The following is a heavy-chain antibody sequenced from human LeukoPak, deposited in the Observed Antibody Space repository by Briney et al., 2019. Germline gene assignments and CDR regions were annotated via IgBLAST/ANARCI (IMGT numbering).Heavy chain of an antibody. J-gene: IGHJ6*03. V-gene: IGHV5-51*01. CDR2: IYPGDSDT. D-gene: IGHD6-13*01. CDR1: GYSFTSYW. Sequence: GESLKISCKGSGYSFTSYWIGWVRQMPGKGLEWMGIIYPGDSDTRYSPSFQGQVTISADKSISTAYLQWSSLKASDTAMYYCARSRVGGIAAAGTVYYYMDVWGKGTTVTVSS. CDR3: ARSRVGGIAAAGTVYYYMDV.